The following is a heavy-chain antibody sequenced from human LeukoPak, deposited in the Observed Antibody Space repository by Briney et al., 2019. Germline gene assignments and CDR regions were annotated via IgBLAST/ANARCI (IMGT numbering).Heavy chain of an antibody. J-gene: IGHJ6*02. D-gene: IGHD3-16*02. Sequence: PGRSLRLSCAASGFTFDDYAMHWVRQAPGKGLEWVSGISWNSGSIGYADSVKGRFTISRDNAKNSLYLQMNSPRPGDTALYYCAKDYRTYYYYGMDVWGQGTTVTVSS. CDR1: GFTFDDYA. CDR3: AKDYRTYYYYGMDV. V-gene: IGHV3-9*01. CDR2: ISWNSGSI.